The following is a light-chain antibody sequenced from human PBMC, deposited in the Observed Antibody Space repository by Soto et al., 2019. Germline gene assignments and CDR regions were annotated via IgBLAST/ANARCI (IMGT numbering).Light chain of an antibody. J-gene: IGLJ2*01. V-gene: IGLV2-23*01. Sequence: QSALTQPASVSGSPGQSITISCTGTSSDVGGYYLVSWYQHHPDKAPKLVIYEGTKRPSGVSSRFSGSKSGNTASLTISGLQAEDEADYYCCSYADSNTYVVFGGGTQLTVL. CDR2: EGT. CDR1: SSDVGGYYL. CDR3: CSYADSNTYVV.